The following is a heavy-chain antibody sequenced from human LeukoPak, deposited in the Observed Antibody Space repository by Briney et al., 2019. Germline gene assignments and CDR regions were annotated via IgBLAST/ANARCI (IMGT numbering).Heavy chain of an antibody. CDR1: GCTFSSYW. D-gene: IGHD2-2*01. CDR2: IKQDGSEK. V-gene: IGHV3-7*03. CDR3: ARFLGAHIFVVVPAAIGLDY. J-gene: IGHJ4*02. Sequence: GGSLRLSCAASGCTFSSYWLSWVRQAPGKGLEWVANIKQDGSEKYYVDSVKCRFTISRDNAKNSLYLQMNSLRAEDTAVYYCARFLGAHIFVVVPAAIGLDYWGRGTLVTVSS.